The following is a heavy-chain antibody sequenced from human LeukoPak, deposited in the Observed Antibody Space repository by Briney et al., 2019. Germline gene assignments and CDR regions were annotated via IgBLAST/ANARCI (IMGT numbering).Heavy chain of an antibody. J-gene: IGHJ4*02. CDR2: IYSSGNT. CDR1: GGSISSYY. D-gene: IGHD6-19*01. CDR3: ARVPQWLSSFDY. Sequence: PSETLSLTCTVSGGSISSYYWSWIRQPAGKGLEWIGRIYSSGNTDYNPSLKSRVTMSVDTSKNQFSLKLSSVTAADTAVYYCARVPQWLSSFDYWGQGTLVTVSS. V-gene: IGHV4-4*07.